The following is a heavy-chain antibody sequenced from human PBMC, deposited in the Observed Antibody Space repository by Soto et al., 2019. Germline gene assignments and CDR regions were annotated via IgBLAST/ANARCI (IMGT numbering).Heavy chain of an antibody. CDR3: ARRLAVADWFDP. D-gene: IGHD6-19*01. CDR1: GGSISSYY. J-gene: IGHJ5*02. CDR2: IYYSGST. V-gene: IGHV4-59*08. Sequence: SETLSLTCTVSGGSISSYYWSWIRQPPGKGLEWIGYIYYSGSTNYNPSLKSRVTISVDTSKNQFSLKLSSVTAADTAVYYFARRLAVADWFDPWGQGTLVTVSS.